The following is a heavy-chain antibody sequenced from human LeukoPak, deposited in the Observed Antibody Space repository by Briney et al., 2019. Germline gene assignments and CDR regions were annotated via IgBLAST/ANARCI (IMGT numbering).Heavy chain of an antibody. CDR1: GGSFSGYY. V-gene: IGHV4-34*01. D-gene: IGHD6-13*01. Sequence: SETLSLTCAVYGGSFSGYYWSWIRQPPGKGLEWIGEINHSGSTNYNPSLKSRVTISVDTSKNQFSLKLSSVTAADTAVYYCAGGAAAGFYYYYGMDVWGQGTTVTVSS. CDR2: INHSGST. J-gene: IGHJ6*02. CDR3: AGGAAAGFYYYYGMDV.